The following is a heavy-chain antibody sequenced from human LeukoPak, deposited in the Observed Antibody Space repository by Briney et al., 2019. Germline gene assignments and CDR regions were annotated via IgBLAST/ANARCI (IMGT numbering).Heavy chain of an antibody. V-gene: IGHV1-18*01. CDR1: GYTFTNYG. J-gene: IGHJ1*01. Sequence: ASVKVSCKASGYTFTNYGIIWVRQAPGQGLEWMGWISAYNGYTDYAQKLQFRVTMTTDTSTSTAYKELRSLRSDDTAVYYCARDKAVTTEVTQHFQHWGQGTLVTVSS. CDR3: ARDKAVTTEVTQHFQH. CDR2: ISAYNGYT. D-gene: IGHD4-23*01.